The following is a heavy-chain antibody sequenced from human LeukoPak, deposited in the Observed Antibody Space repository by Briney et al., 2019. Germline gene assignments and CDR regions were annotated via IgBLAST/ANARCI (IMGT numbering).Heavy chain of an antibody. CDR3: ARGRTPLYYYGSGSFYDY. CDR2: INHSGST. D-gene: IGHD3-10*01. J-gene: IGHJ4*02. CDR1: GGSFSGYY. Sequence: SETLSLTCAVYGGSFSGYYWSWIRQPPGKGLEWIGEINHSGSTNYNPSLKSRVTISVDTSKNQFSLKLRSVTAADTAVYYCARGRTPLYYYGSGSFYDYWGQGTLVTVSS. V-gene: IGHV4-34*01.